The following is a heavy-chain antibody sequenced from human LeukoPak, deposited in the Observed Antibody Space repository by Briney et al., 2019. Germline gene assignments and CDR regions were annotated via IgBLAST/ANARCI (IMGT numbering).Heavy chain of an antibody. CDR3: ARGREGVAGTYYYMDV. CDR2: ISAYNGNT. D-gene: IGHD6-19*01. CDR1: GYTFTSYG. Sequence: ASVKVSCKASGYTFTSYGISWVRQAPGQGLEWMGWISAYNGNTNYAQKLQGRVTMTRNTSISTAYMELSSLRSEDTAVYYCARGREGVAGTYYYMDVWGKGTTVSISS. V-gene: IGHV1-18*01. J-gene: IGHJ6*03.